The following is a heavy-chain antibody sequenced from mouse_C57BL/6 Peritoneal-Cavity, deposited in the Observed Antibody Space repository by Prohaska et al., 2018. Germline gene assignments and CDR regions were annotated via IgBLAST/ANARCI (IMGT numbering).Heavy chain of an antibody. D-gene: IGHD1-1*01. V-gene: IGHV11-2*01. CDR2: INSDCSAI. J-gene: IGHJ1*03. Sequence: EVQLLETGGGLVQPGGSRGLSCEGSGFTFSGFWMSWVRQTPGKTPEWIGDINSDCSAINYAPSIKDRFTIFRDNDKSTLYLQMSNVRSEDTATYFCMRYGSSYWYFDVWGTGTTVTVSS. CDR3: MRYGSSYWYFDV. CDR1: GFTFSGFW.